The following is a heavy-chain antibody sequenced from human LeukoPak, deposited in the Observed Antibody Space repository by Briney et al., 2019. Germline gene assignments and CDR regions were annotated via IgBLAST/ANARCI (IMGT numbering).Heavy chain of an antibody. D-gene: IGHD6-13*01. CDR1: GFTFSSYG. Sequence: TGRSLRLSCAASGFTFSSYGMHWVRQAPGKGLEWVAVISYDGTSKYYADSVKGRFTISRDNSKNTLYLQMNSLRAEDTALYSCARAYTEGSSWYDYWGQGTLVTVSS. J-gene: IGHJ4*02. CDR3: ARAYTEGSSWYDY. V-gene: IGHV3-30*19. CDR2: ISYDGTSK.